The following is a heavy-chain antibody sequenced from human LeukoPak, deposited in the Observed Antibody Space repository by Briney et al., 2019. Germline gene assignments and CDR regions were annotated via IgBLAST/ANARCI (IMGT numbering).Heavy chain of an antibody. J-gene: IGHJ4*02. D-gene: IGHD2-2*01. Sequence: SQALSLTCTVSGGSISSGDYYWSWIRQPPGKGLEWIGYIYYSGSTYYNPSLKSRVTISVDTSKNQFSLKLSSVTAADTAVYYCARLYCSSTSCLRYFDYWGQGTLVTVSS. CDR2: IYYSGST. CDR1: GGSISSGDYY. CDR3: ARLYCSSTSCLRYFDY. V-gene: IGHV4-30-4*01.